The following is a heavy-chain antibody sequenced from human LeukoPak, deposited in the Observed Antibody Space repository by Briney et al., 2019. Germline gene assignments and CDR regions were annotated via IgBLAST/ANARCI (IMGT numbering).Heavy chain of an antibody. J-gene: IGHJ4*02. CDR1: GYTFTGYY. Sequence: ASVKVSCKASGYTFTGYYMHWVRQAPGRGLEWMGWINPNSGGTNYAQKFQGRVTMTRDTSISTAYMELSRLRSDDTAVYYCAGSIRRFLEWPTEYYFDYWGQGTLVTVSS. D-gene: IGHD3-3*01. V-gene: IGHV1-2*02. CDR2: INPNSGGT. CDR3: AGSIRRFLEWPTEYYFDY.